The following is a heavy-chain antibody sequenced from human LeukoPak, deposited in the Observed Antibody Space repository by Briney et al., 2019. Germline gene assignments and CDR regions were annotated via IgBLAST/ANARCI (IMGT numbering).Heavy chain of an antibody. CDR2: INPNSGGT. CDR3: ARDIDYYDSSGYPNYYYGMDV. D-gene: IGHD3-22*01. J-gene: IGHJ6*02. V-gene: IGHV1-2*02. Sequence: ASVKVSCKASGYTVTGYYMHWVRQAPGQGLEWMGWINPNSGGTNYAQKFQGRVTMTRDTSISTAYMELSRLRSDDTAVYYCARDIDYYDSSGYPNYYYGMDVWGQGTTVTVSS. CDR1: GYTVTGYY.